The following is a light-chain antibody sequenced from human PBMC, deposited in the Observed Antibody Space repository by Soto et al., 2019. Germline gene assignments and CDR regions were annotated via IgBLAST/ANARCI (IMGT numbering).Light chain of an antibody. J-gene: IGKJ4*01. CDR1: ETVSGNY. CDR2: GAT. CDR3: QQYSKSPLT. V-gene: IGKV3-20*01. Sequence: DIVLTQFPGTLSLSPGERATLSCRASETVSGNYIAWYQQNPGQGPRLLIYGATNRAAGIPDRFSGSGSGTDFTLTISRLEPEDFAVYYCQQYSKSPLTFGGGTQLDI.